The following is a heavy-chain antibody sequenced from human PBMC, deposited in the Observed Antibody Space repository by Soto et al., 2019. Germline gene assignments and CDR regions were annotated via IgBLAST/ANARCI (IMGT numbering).Heavy chain of an antibody. CDR1: GYTFNRHG. J-gene: IGHJ4*02. Sequence: QVHLVQSGGEVKKPGASVKVSCKASGYTFNRHGITWVRQAPGQGLERMGWISGYNGDINYEQKFQGRVTVSSDTLPSTVYLELKSLRFDDTAGYYCARVRIVGAREIDFWGQGTLVTVSS. CDR3: ARVRIVGAREIDF. D-gene: IGHD1-26*01. CDR2: ISGYNGDI. V-gene: IGHV1-18*04.